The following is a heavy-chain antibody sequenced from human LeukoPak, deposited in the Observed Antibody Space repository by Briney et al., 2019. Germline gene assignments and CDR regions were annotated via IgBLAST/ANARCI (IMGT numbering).Heavy chain of an antibody. D-gene: IGHD1-26*01. CDR3: ARPPSGSGSKPVLDY. J-gene: IGHJ4*02. CDR2: INPNSGGT. CDR1: GYTFTGYY. V-gene: IGHV1-2*06. Sequence: ASVKVSCKASGYTFTGYYMHCVRQAPGQGLEWMGRINPNSGGTNYAQKFQGRVTMTRDTSISTAYMELSRLRSDDTAVYYCARPPSGSGSKPVLDYWGQGTPATVSS.